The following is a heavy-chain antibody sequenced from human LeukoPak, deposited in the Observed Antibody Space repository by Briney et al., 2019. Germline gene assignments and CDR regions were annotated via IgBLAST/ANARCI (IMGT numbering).Heavy chain of an antibody. V-gene: IGHV3-7*03. D-gene: IGHD5-18*01. Sequence: GGSLRLSCEASGFSFSNYWMTWVRQAPGKGLEWVADINQNGGQSYYVDSVKGRFTLSRDNTKNSLFLQLNSLRAEDTAVYYCATPGDSYGLDYYYYYGMDVWGQGTTVTVSS. J-gene: IGHJ6*02. CDR2: INQNGGQS. CDR3: ATPGDSYGLDYYYYYGMDV. CDR1: GFSFSNYW.